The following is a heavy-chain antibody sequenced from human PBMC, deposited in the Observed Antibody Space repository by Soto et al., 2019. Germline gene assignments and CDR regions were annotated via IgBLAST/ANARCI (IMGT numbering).Heavy chain of an antibody. Sequence: GGSLRLSCAASGFTFSNYWMHWVRQAPGKGLVWVSRINSDGSSTSYADSVKGRFTISRDNAKNTLYLQMNSLRVEDTAVYYCARDRSGTIFGVATYWGQGTLVTVSS. CDR2: INSDGSST. CDR3: ARDRSGTIFGVATY. V-gene: IGHV3-74*01. J-gene: IGHJ4*02. D-gene: IGHD3-3*01. CDR1: GFTFSNYW.